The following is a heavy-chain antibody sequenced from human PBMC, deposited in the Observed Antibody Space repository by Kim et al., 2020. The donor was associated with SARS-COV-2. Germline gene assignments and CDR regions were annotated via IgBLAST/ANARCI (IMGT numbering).Heavy chain of an antibody. CDR1: GFTFDDYT. J-gene: IGHJ4*02. CDR3: AKDISPYDILTGSSFDY. Sequence: GGSLRLSCAASGFTFDDYTMHWVRQAPGKGLEWVSLISWDGGSTYYADSVKGRFTISRDNSKNSLYLQMNSLRTEDTALYYCAKDISPYDILTGSSFDYWGQGTLVTVSS. D-gene: IGHD3-9*01. CDR2: ISWDGGST. V-gene: IGHV3-43*01.